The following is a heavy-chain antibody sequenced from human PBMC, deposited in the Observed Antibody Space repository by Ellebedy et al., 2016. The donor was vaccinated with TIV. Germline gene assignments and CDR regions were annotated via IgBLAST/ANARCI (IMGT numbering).Heavy chain of an antibody. D-gene: IGHD1-26*01. V-gene: IGHV1-69*13. CDR2: ISPIFGTA. Sequence: ASVKVSCKASGGPFRNFEISWVRQAPGQGLEWMGGISPIFGTANYARNFQGRVTISADESTSTAYMELTSLRSEDTAVYYCARPVNSGTFYDGFNIWGQGTLVTVS. CDR3: ARPVNSGTFYDGFNI. CDR1: GGPFRNFE. J-gene: IGHJ3*02.